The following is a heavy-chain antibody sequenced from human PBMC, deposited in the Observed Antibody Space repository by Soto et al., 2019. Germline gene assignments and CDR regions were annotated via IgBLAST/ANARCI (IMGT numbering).Heavy chain of an antibody. D-gene: IGHD3-10*01. V-gene: IGHV4-34*01. CDR3: ARERGVLLWFGGYNWFDP. CDR2: INHSGST. J-gene: IGHJ5*02. CDR1: GGSFSGYY. Sequence: QVQLQQWGAGLLKPSETLSLTCAVYGGSFSGYYWSWIRQPPGKGLEWIGEINHSGSTNYNPSLKSRVTISVDTSKNQFSLKLSSVTAADTAVYYCARERGVLLWFGGYNWFDPWGQGTLVIVSS.